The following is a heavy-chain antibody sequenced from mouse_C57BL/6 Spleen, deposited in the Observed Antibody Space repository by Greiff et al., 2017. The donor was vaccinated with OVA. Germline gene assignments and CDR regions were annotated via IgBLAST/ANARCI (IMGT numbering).Heavy chain of an antibody. V-gene: IGHV10-1*01. CDR2: IRSKSNNYAT. CDR3: VRQGREDFDY. Sequence: EVKLMESGGGLVQPKGSLKLSCAASGFSFNTYAMNWVRQAPGKGLEWVARIRSKSNNYATYYADSVKDRFTISRDDSESMLYLQMNNLKTEDTAMYYCVRQGREDFDYWGQGTTLTVSS. J-gene: IGHJ2*01. CDR1: GFSFNTYA.